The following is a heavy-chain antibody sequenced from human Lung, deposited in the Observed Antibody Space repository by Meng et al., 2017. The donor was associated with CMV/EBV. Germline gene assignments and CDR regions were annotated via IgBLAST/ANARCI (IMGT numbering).Heavy chain of an antibody. Sequence: GESLKIYCAASGFTFSSYSMNWVLQAPGIGLEWVSSITSCVGYVYYADSVKGRFTVSRDNAKNSLWLQMNSLRAEDSGVYYCARDLLVESRNVWGQGTTVTVSS. CDR1: GFTFSSYS. CDR3: ARDLLVESRNV. D-gene: IGHD2-8*02. J-gene: IGHJ6*02. V-gene: IGHV3-21*06. CDR2: ITSCVGYV.